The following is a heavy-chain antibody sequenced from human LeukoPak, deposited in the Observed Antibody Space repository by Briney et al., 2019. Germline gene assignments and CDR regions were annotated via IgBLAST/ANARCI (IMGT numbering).Heavy chain of an antibody. D-gene: IGHD3-10*01. V-gene: IGHV4-61*05. Sequence: PSETLSLTCTVSGGSIRSSSYYWGWIRQPPGKGLEWIGYIYSSGSTNYNPSLKSRVTMSVDTSKNQFSLKVSSVTAADTAVYYCARVFDPGSQAYFYYMDVWGKGTTVTISS. CDR2: IYSSGST. CDR1: GGSIRSSSYY. CDR3: ARVFDPGSQAYFYYMDV. J-gene: IGHJ6*03.